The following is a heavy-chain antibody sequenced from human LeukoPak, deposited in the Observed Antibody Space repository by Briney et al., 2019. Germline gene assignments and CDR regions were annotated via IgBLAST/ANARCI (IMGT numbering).Heavy chain of an antibody. Sequence: PGGSLRLSCAASGFTFSGAWMSWVRQAPGKGLEWVGRIKTKIDGGTTDYAAPVRGRFTISRDDSKNALYLQMNSLKTEDTGVYYCITARVGFWGQGTLVTVSS. V-gene: IGHV3-15*01. J-gene: IGHJ4*02. D-gene: IGHD3-10*01. CDR2: IKTKIDGGTT. CDR1: GFTFSGAW. CDR3: ITARVGF.